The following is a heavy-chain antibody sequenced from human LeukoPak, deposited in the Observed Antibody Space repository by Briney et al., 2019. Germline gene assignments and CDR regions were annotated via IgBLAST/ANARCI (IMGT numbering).Heavy chain of an antibody. V-gene: IGHV3-11*04. Sequence: GGSLRLSCAASRFTFSDYYMTWIRQAPGKGLEWVSYISSTGATIYYADSVKGRFTISRDNAKNSLYLQMNSLRAEDTAVYYCARDELWSGSAVGYWGQGTLVTVSS. CDR3: ARDELWSGSAVGY. J-gene: IGHJ4*02. CDR2: ISSTGATI. D-gene: IGHD3-3*01. CDR1: RFTFSDYY.